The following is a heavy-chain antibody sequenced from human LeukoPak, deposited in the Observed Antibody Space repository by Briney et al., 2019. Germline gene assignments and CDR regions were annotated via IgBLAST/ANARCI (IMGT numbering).Heavy chain of an antibody. D-gene: IGHD3-22*01. J-gene: IGHJ4*02. Sequence: SETLSLTCAVSGYSISSGYYWGWIRQPPGKGLEWIGTIYHSGGTYYNPSLKSRLTISLATSKNQCSLELTSVTAADTTVYYCARDRERWLFSYWGEGTLGTVSS. CDR3: ARDRERWLFSY. CDR2: IYHSGGT. V-gene: IGHV4-38-2*02. CDR1: GYSISSGYY.